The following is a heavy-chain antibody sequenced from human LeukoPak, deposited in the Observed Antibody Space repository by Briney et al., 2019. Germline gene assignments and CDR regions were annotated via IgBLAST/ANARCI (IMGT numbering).Heavy chain of an antibody. CDR1: GFTVSSNY. V-gene: IGHV3-53*01. D-gene: IGHD3-16*01. CDR2: IYSGGST. CDR3: AGGGPSSFSNWFDP. J-gene: IGHJ5*02. Sequence: GGSLRLSCAASGFTVSSNYMSWVRQAPGKGLEWVSVIYSGGSTYYADSVKGRFTISRDNSKNTLYLQMNSLRAEDTAVYYCAGGGPSSFSNWFDPWGQGTLVTVSS.